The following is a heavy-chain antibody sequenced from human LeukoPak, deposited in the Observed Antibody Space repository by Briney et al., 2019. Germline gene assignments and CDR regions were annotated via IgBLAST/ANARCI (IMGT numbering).Heavy chain of an antibody. J-gene: IGHJ6*03. CDR1: GGSFSGYY. Sequence: SETLSLTCAVYGGSFSGYYWSWIRQPPGKGLEWIGEINHSGSTNYNPSLKSRVTISVDTSKNQFSLKLSSVTAADTAVYYCARGVYARRLYYYYYYMDVWGKGTTVTVSS. V-gene: IGHV4-34*01. D-gene: IGHD5/OR15-5a*01. CDR3: ARGVYARRLYYYYYYMDV. CDR2: INHSGST.